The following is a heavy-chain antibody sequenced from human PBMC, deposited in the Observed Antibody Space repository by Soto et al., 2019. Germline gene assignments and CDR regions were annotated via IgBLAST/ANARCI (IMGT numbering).Heavy chain of an antibody. J-gene: IGHJ4*01. V-gene: IGHV3-74*02. CDR3: ARLSVTRDYYDC. CDR1: GFTFSSYS. Sequence: EVQLVESGGDLVQPGGSLRLSCAASGFTFSSYSMSWVRQAPGKGLVWVSRINRDGGSTSYADSVKGRFTISRDNAKNTLYLQLNILRDEDRAGEYFARLSVTRDYYDCWGPRPLVTVSP. CDR2: INRDGGST. D-gene: IGHD4-17*01.